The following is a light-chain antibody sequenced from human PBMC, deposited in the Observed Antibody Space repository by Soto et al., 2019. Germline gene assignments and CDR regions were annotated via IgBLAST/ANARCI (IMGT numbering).Light chain of an antibody. CDR3: QQRSNWPPGRT. J-gene: IGKJ3*01. CDR2: DAS. V-gene: IGKV3-11*01. CDR1: QSVSSY. Sequence: EIVLTQSPATLSLSPGERATLSCRASQSVSSYLAWYQQKPGQAPRLLIYDASTRATGIPARFSGSGSGTDFTLTISSLEPEDFAVYYCQQRSNWPPGRTFGPGTKVDIK.